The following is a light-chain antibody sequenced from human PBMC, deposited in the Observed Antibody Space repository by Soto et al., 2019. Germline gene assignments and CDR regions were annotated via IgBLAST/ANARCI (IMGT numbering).Light chain of an antibody. V-gene: IGLV1-40*01. CDR1: SSNIGAGYD. CDR2: GNS. CDR3: QSYEGSRSGVV. J-gene: IGLJ2*01. Sequence: QSVLTQPPSVCGAPGQRVTISCTGSSSNIGAGYDVHWYQQLPGTAPKLLIYGNSNRPSGVPDRFSGSKSGTSASLAITGLQAEDEADYYCQSYEGSRSGVVFGGGTKLTVL.